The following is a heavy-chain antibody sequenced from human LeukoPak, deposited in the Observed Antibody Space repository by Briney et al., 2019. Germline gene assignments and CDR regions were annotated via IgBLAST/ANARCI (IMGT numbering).Heavy chain of an antibody. CDR3: ARLTGGSGSYYTHYSYYYYMDV. CDR1: GGSLSDYY. V-gene: IGHV4-34*01. CDR2: INHSGTT. J-gene: IGHJ6*03. D-gene: IGHD3-10*01. Sequence: SETLTLTCAVYGGSLSDYYWSWIRKPPEKGLEGIGEINHSGTTNYNPSLKSRVTISVLTSRNQFSLKLSSVTVADTAVYYCARLTGGSGSYYTHYSYYYYMDVWGRGTTVTVSS.